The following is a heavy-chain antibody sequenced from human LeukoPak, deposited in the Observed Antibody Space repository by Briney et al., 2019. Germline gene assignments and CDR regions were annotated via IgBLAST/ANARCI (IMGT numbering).Heavy chain of an antibody. CDR1: GFTFRSYD. CDR2: VGISGDT. J-gene: IGHJ4*02. Sequence: GGSLRLSCAASGFTFRSYDMHWVRQVTGKGLEWGSAVGISGDTYYAGSVMGRFTISRENAKNSLYLQMNSLTAGDTAVYYCVRGGIQVSGIDEIDYWGQGTLVTVSS. V-gene: IGHV3-13*01. CDR3: VRGGIQVSGIDEIDY. D-gene: IGHD6-19*01.